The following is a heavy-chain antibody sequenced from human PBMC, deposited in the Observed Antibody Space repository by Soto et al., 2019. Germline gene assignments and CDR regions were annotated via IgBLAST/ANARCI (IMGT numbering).Heavy chain of an antibody. Sequence: PGGSLRLSCAASGFTFSSYAMHWVRQAPGEGLEWVAVISYDGSNKYYADSVKGRSTISRDNSKNTLYLQMNSLRAEDTAVYYCARDSYGDYFDYWGQGTLVT. CDR1: GFTFSSYA. J-gene: IGHJ4*02. V-gene: IGHV3-30-3*01. CDR3: ARDSYGDYFDY. CDR2: ISYDGSNK. D-gene: IGHD4-17*01.